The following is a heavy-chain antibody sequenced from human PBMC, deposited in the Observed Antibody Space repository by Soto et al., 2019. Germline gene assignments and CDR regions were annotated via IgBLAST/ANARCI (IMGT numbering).Heavy chain of an antibody. D-gene: IGHD7-27*01. Sequence: GASVKVSCKASGYAFTSYGISWVRQAPGQGLEWMGWISAYNGNTNYAQKLQGRVTMTTDTSTSTAYMELRSLRSDDTAVYYCARDLDPPVLGGMDVWGQGTTVTVSS. J-gene: IGHJ6*02. V-gene: IGHV1-18*01. CDR3: ARDLDPPVLGGMDV. CDR1: GYAFTSYG. CDR2: ISAYNGNT.